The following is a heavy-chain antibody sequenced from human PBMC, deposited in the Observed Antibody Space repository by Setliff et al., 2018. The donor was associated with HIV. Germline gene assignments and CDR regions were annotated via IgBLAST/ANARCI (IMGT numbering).Heavy chain of an antibody. CDR2: IYSGGST. V-gene: IGHV3-53*01. D-gene: IGHD3-3*01. Sequence: GGSLRLSCAASGFTVSSNYMSWVRQAPGKGLEWVSVIYSGGSTYYADSVKGRFTISRDNSKNTLYLQMISLRAEDRAVYYCARVRLYNTALDYWGQGTLVTVSS. CDR3: ARVRLYNTALDY. CDR1: GFTVSSNY. J-gene: IGHJ4*02.